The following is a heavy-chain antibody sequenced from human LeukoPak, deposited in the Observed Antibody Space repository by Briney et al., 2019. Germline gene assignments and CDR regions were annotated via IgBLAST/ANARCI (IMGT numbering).Heavy chain of an antibody. Sequence: GGSLRLSCAASGFTFSSYGMHWVHQAPGKGLEWVAFIRYDGSNKYYADSVKGRFTISRDNSKNSLYLQMNSLRAEDTAVYYCARLNTYWGQGTLVTVSS. J-gene: IGHJ4*02. V-gene: IGHV3-30*02. CDR2: IRYDGSNK. CDR1: GFTFSSYG. CDR3: ARLNTY.